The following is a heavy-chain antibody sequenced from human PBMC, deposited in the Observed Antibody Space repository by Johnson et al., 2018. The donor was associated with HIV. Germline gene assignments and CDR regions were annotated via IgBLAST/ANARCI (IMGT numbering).Heavy chain of an antibody. V-gene: IGHV3-30-3*01. J-gene: IGHJ3*02. CDR2: ISYDGSNK. CDR3: ARESGWGHDAFDI. D-gene: IGHD3-22*01. CDR1: GFTFSSYA. Sequence: QVQLVESGGGLVKPGGSLRLSCAASGFTFSSYAMHWVRQAPGKGLEWVAVISYDGSNKYYADSVKGRFTISRDNSKNTLYLQMNSLRAEDTAVYSCARESGWGHDAFDIWGQGTMVIVSS.